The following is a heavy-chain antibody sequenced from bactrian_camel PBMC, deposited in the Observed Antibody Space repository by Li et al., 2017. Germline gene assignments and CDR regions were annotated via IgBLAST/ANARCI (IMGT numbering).Heavy chain of an antibody. Sequence: HVQLVESGGGAVQAGGSVRLSCVASGYTYSSYCMGWFRQAPGKEREGVAGINRDDRSGYADSVKGRFTISKDDANNTLYLQMDSLKFEDTAMYYCATGCTQIRRGAIRPERYTNWGQGTQVTVS. CDR3: ATGCTQIRRGAIRPERYTN. CDR1: GYTYSSYC. D-gene: IGHD5*01. V-gene: IGHV3S55*01. J-gene: IGHJ4*01. CDR2: INRDDRS.